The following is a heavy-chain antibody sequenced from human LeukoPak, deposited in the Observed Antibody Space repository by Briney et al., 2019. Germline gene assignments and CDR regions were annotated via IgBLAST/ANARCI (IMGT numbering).Heavy chain of an antibody. CDR3: ARGGYCTNGVCYTGIFDY. V-gene: IGHV1-8*01. CDR2: MSPNSGNT. J-gene: IGHJ4*02. Sequence: ASVKVSCKASGYTFTSYDINWVRQATGQGLEWMGWMSPNSGNTGYAQKFQGRVTMTRNTSISTAYMELSSLRSEDTAVYYCARGGYCTNGVCYTGIFDYWGQGTLVTVSS. D-gene: IGHD2-8*01. CDR1: GYTFTSYD.